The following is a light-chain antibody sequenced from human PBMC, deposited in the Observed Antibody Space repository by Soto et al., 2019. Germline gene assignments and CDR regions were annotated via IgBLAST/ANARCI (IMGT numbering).Light chain of an antibody. CDR1: QHVDGNS. CDR3: QQYVASPLT. Sequence: VLTQSPGALSVSPGETVTLSCRASQHVDGNSLAWYHHKPGLAPRLLIFGASTRATRIPDRFSGSGSRTDFTLTISRLEPEDSGLYYCQQYVASPLTFGGGTRVEMK. CDR2: GAS. J-gene: IGKJ4*01. V-gene: IGKV3-20*01.